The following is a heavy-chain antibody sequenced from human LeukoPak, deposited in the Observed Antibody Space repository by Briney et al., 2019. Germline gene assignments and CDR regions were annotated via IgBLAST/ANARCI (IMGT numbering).Heavy chain of an antibody. Sequence: ASVKVSCTASGYTFTSYGISWVRQAPGQGLEWMGWISAYNGNTNYAQKLQGRVTMTTDTSTSTAYMELRSLRSDDTAVYYCARDDIVLPAASGYFDYWGQGTLVTVSS. V-gene: IGHV1-18*01. J-gene: IGHJ4*02. CDR3: ARDDIVLPAASGYFDY. D-gene: IGHD2-2*01. CDR2: ISAYNGNT. CDR1: GYTFTSYG.